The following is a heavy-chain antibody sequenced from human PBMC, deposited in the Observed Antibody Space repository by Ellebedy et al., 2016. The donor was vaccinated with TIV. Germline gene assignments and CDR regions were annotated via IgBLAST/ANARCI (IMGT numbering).Heavy chain of an antibody. CDR3: ARSSSLDGSGRRRPIDH. CDR2: IWYDGSNK. J-gene: IGHJ4*02. D-gene: IGHD3-10*01. V-gene: IGHV3-33*08. Sequence: GGSLRLXCAASGFTFSSYAMHWVRQAPGKGLEWVAVIWYDGSNKYYADSVKGRFTISRDSSKNKLYLQMNSLRAEDTAVYYCARSSSLDGSGRRRPIDHWGQGTLVSVSS. CDR1: GFTFSSYA.